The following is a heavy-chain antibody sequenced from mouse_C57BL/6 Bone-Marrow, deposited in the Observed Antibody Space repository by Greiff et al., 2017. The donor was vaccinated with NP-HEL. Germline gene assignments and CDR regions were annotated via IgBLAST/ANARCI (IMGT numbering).Heavy chain of an antibody. J-gene: IGHJ4*01. CDR2: INPSTGGT. CDR3: ARGARFTTVGYAMDY. Sequence: EVQLQQSGPELVKPGASVKISCKASGYSFTGYYMNWVKQSPEKSLEWIGEINPSTGGTTYNQKFKAKATLTVDKSSSTAYMQLKSLTSEDSAVYYCARGARFTTVGYAMDYWGQGTSVTVSS. D-gene: IGHD1-1*01. CDR1: GYSFTGYY. V-gene: IGHV1-42*01.